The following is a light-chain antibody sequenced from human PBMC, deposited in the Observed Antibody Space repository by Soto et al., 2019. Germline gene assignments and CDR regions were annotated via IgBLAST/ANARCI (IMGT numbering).Light chain of an antibody. CDR1: QNIDSW. Sequence: DIQVTQSPSTLSASVGDRVTISCRASQNIDSWLAWYQQKPGKAPKLLIYDASSLESGVPSRFSGSGSGTEFTVTISSLQPDDFATYYCQQYNSYPYSFGPGTKVDIK. J-gene: IGKJ3*01. CDR2: DAS. CDR3: QQYNSYPYS. V-gene: IGKV1-5*01.